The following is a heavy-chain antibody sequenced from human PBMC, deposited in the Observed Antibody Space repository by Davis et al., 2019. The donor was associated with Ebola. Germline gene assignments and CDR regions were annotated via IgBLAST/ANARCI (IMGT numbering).Heavy chain of an antibody. CDR3: ARDPPFESGY. V-gene: IGHV3-23*01. D-gene: IGHD3-10*01. J-gene: IGHJ4*02. CDR1: GFTFSSYA. CDR2: VTSIGGGT. Sequence: GGSLRLSCAASGFTFSSYAMTWARQAPGKGLEWVSAVTSIGGGTYYADTVRGRFTISRDNSMNTLYLHMSSLRTDDTAVYFCARDPPFESGYWGQGTLVTVSS.